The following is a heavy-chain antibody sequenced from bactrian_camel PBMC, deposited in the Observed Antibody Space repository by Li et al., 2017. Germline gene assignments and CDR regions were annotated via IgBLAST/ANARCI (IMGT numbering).Heavy chain of an antibody. D-gene: IGHD2*01. J-gene: IGHJ4*01. CDR1: GRISGRLS. V-gene: IGHV3S54*01. Sequence: HVQLVESGGGSVQSRGYLRLSYAASGRISGRLSMVWFRRALGKEREGVAGIHTGGGATFYADSVKGRFTISQDNAKNTVYLQMNSLKPEDTAMYYCAADQPSGGSQVCDEYNVWGQGTQVTVS. CDR2: IHTGGGAT. CDR3: AADQPSGGSQVCDEYNV.